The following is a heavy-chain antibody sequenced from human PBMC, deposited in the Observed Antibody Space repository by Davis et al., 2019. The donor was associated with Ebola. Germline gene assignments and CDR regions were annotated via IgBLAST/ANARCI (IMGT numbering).Heavy chain of an antibody. CDR2: TYYSSKWYN. V-gene: IGHV6-1*01. D-gene: IGHD5-12*01. CDR1: GDSVSSGG. J-gene: IGHJ4*02. CDR3: ARGWLRSGFDY. Sequence: TLSLTCATSGDSVSSGGWNWIRQSPPSGLGRPGSTYYSSKWYNDYAVSVKSRITINPDTSKNQFSLQLSPVTPEDTAVYYCARGWLRSGFDYWGQGNLVIVSS.